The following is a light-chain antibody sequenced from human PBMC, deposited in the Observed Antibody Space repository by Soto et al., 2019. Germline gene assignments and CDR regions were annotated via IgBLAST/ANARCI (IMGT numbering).Light chain of an antibody. CDR3: QQYNKWPT. J-gene: IGKJ4*01. V-gene: IGKV3-15*01. CDR2: GAS. CDR1: QSVSSN. Sequence: EIVMTQSPATLSVSPGERATLSCRASQSVSSNLAWYQHKPGQGPRLLIYGASTSATGIPARFSGSGSGTEFTLTISSLQSEDFAVYSCQQYNKWPTFGGGTKVEIK.